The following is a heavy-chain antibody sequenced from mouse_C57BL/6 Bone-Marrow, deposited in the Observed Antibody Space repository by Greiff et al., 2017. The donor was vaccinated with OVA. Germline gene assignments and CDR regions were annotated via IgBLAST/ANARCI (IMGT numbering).Heavy chain of an antibody. Sequence: EVQLVESGGGLVKPGGSLKLSCAASGFTFSDYGMHWVRQAPEKGLEWVAYISSGSSTIYYADTVKGRFTISRDNATNTLFMQMTSLRSKDTAIYYCAREGPYYGYFDVWGTGTTVTVSS. V-gene: IGHV5-17*01. CDR1: GFTFSDYG. CDR3: AREGPYYGYFDV. CDR2: ISSGSSTI. J-gene: IGHJ1*03. D-gene: IGHD2-10*01.